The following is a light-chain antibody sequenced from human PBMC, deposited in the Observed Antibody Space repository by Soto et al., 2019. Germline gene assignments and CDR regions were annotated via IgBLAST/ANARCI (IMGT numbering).Light chain of an antibody. CDR3: QQYGSSPL. J-gene: IGKJ5*01. V-gene: IGKV3-20*01. Sequence: EIVLTQSPGTLSLSPGERATLSCRASQSVSSSYLAWYQQKPGQAPRLLIYGASSRATGIPDRFSGSGSGTDFTHTISRLEPEDFAVYYCQQYGSSPLFGQGTRLDIK. CDR2: GAS. CDR1: QSVSSSY.